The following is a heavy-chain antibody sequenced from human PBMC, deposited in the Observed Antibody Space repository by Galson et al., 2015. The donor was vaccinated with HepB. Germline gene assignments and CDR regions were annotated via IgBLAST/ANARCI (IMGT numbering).Heavy chain of an antibody. CDR3: ARIPLMVQGYFDY. V-gene: IGHV1-18*01. CDR2: IGTYNGNT. J-gene: IGHJ4*03. D-gene: IGHD3-10*01. CDR1: GYTFTSYG. Sequence: SVKVSCKASGYTFTSYGISWVRQAPGQGLEWMGWIGTYNGNTKYAPNLKGRVTMTIDTSTSTAYMELRSLRSDDTAVYYCARIPLMVQGYFDYWGQGTMVTVSS.